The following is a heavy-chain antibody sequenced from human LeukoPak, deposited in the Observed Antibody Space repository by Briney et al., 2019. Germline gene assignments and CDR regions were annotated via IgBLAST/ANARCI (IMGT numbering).Heavy chain of an antibody. V-gene: IGHV3-11*01. CDR2: ISSSGNTI. CDR1: GFTFSDYY. Sequence: GGSLRLSCAASGFTFSDYYMSWIRQAPGKGLEWVSYISSSGNTIYYADSVKGRFTISRDNAKNSLYLQMNSLRAEDTALYYCAKGSGSSWYYWFDPWGQGTLVTVSS. CDR3: AKGSGSSWYYWFDP. J-gene: IGHJ5*02. D-gene: IGHD6-13*01.